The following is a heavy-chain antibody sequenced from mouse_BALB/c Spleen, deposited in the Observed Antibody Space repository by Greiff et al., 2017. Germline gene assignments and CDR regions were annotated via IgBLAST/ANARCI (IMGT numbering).Heavy chain of an antibody. V-gene: IGHV1S81*02. CDR1: GYTFTSYW. Sequence: VQLQQPGAELVKPGASVKLSCKASGYTFTSYWMHWVKQRPGQGLEWIGEINPSNGRTNYNEKFKSKATLTVDKSSSTAYMQLSSLTSEDSAVYYCARRNPRWFPMDYWGQGTSVTVSS. CDR2: INPSNGRT. J-gene: IGHJ4*01. D-gene: IGHD2-3*01. CDR3: ARRNPRWFPMDY.